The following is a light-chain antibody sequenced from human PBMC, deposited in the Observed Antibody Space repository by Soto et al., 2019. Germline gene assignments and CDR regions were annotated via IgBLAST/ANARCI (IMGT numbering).Light chain of an antibody. CDR1: SSDVGGYNY. J-gene: IGLJ1*01. CDR3: NSYTSSSTLYV. CDR2: DVS. Sequence: HSLLTQPASVSGSPGQSITISCTGTSSDVGGYNYVSWYQQHPGKAPKLMIYDVSNRPSGVSNRFSGSKSGNTASLTISGLQAEDEADYYCNSYTSSSTLYVFGTGTTVTGL. V-gene: IGLV2-14*03.